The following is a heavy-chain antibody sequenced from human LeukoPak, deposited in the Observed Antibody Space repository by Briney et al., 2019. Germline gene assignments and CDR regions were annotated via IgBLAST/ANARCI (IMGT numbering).Heavy chain of an antibody. CDR3: ARVGDHFHWFLDL. Sequence: GGSLTLSCAASGFTLSTNYMNWVRQAPGKGLAWVSILYSGSDTYYSDSVKGRFTISRDDSRNTLFLHMSSLKAEDTAIYYCARVGDHFHWFLDLWGRGTLVGVSS. D-gene: IGHD2-21*01. CDR1: GFTLSTNY. V-gene: IGHV3-53*01. CDR2: LYSGSDT. J-gene: IGHJ2*01.